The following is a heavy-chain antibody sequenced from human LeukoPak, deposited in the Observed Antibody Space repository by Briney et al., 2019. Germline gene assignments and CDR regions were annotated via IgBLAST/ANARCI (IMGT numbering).Heavy chain of an antibody. CDR1: GFTFSTYW. CDR3: ARQMWWEPNFDY. CDR2: INHSGST. Sequence: PGGSLRLSCAASGFTFSTYWMTWIRQPPGKGLEWIGEINHSGSTNYNPSLKSRVTISVDTSKNQFSLKLSSVTAADTAVYYCARQMWWEPNFDYWGQGTLVTVSS. J-gene: IGHJ4*02. D-gene: IGHD2-15*01. V-gene: IGHV4-34*01.